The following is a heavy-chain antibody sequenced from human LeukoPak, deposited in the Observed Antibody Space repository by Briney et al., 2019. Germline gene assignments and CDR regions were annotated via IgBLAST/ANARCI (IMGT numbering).Heavy chain of an antibody. V-gene: IGHV1-2*06. D-gene: IGHD1-26*01. CDR1: GYTFSDYY. Sequence: ASVEVSCKTSGYTFSDYYIHWVRQAPGQGLEWMGRINPSSGGTTYAQKFRGRVTMTRDTSLNTAYMELNRLISDDAAVYYCAREEVTGAYYVHWGQGTLVTVSS. J-gene: IGHJ4*02. CDR3: AREEVTGAYYVH. CDR2: INPSSGGT.